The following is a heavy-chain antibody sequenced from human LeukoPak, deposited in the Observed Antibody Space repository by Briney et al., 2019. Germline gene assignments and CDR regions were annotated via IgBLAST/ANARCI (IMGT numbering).Heavy chain of an antibody. Sequence: PGASLRLSCAASGFTFSSYAMSWVRQAPGKGLEWVSAISGSGGSTYYADSVKGRFTISRDNSKNTLYLQMNSLRAEDTAVYYCAKAPSIAAAGTSAFDIWGQGTMVTVSS. V-gene: IGHV3-23*01. D-gene: IGHD6-13*01. CDR3: AKAPSIAAAGTSAFDI. CDR2: ISGSGGST. CDR1: GFTFSSYA. J-gene: IGHJ3*02.